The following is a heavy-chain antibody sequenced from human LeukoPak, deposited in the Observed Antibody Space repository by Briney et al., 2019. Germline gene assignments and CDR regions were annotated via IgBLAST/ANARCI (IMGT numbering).Heavy chain of an antibody. V-gene: IGHV1-18*01. J-gene: IGHJ3*02. CDR1: GYTFTSYG. CDR2: ISAYNGNT. D-gene: IGHD4-17*01. CDR3: ARRLSRAHGDGAFDI. Sequence: ASVKVSCKASGYTFTSYGISWVRQAPGQGLEWMGWISAYNGNTNYAQKLQGRVTITRNTSISTAYMELSSLRSGDTAVYYCARRLSRAHGDGAFDIWGQGTMVTVSS.